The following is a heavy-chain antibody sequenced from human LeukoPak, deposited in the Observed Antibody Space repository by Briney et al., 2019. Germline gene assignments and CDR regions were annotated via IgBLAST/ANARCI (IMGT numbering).Heavy chain of an antibody. Sequence: ASVKVSCKASGYTFSNYCMHWVRRAPGQGLEWMGIFNPTYDIPIYAQTFEGRVTMTRDMSTSTVYMELSTLRSDDTAVYFCAKDPRNILTGDYDDFDIWGQGTMVIVSS. J-gene: IGHJ3*02. D-gene: IGHD3-9*01. CDR2: FNPTYDIP. CDR1: GYTFSNYC. CDR3: AKDPRNILTGDYDDFDI. V-gene: IGHV1-46*01.